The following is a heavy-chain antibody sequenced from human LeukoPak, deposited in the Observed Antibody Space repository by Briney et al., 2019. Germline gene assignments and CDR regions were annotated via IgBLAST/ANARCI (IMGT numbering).Heavy chain of an antibody. CDR2: IYYSGST. CDR1: GGSISSYY. Sequence: PSETLSLTCTVSGGSISSYYWSWIRQPPGKGLEWIGYIYYSGSTNYNPSLKSRVTISVDTSKNQFSLKLSSVTAADTAVYYCARLGSGLRRAITMVRGAKYYYYMDVWGKGTTVTISS. D-gene: IGHD3-10*01. V-gene: IGHV4-59*01. CDR3: ARLGSGLRRAITMVRGAKYYYYMDV. J-gene: IGHJ6*03.